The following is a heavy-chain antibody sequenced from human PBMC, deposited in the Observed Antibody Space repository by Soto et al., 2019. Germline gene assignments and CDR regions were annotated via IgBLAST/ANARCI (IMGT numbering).Heavy chain of an antibody. CDR2: IYYSGST. J-gene: IGHJ5*02. CDR3: ARGLNSGSYHGRFDP. CDR1: GGSISSGGYY. V-gene: IGHV4-31*03. Sequence: QVQLQESGPGLVKPSQTLSLTCTVSGGSISSGGYYWSWIRQHPGKGLEWIGYIYYSGSTYYNPSLKSRVTISVDPSKNQFSLKLSSVTAADTAVYYCARGLNSGSYHGRFDPWGQGTLVTVSS. D-gene: IGHD1-26*01.